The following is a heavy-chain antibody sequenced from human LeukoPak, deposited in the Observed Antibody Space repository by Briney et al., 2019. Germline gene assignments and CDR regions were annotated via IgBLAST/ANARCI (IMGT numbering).Heavy chain of an antibody. CDR2: GHHSESP. CDR3: AREDKGTVHDSTAAFHY. CDR1: IGSIGNDY. J-gene: IGHJ4*02. D-gene: IGHD1-7*01. Sequence: SETLSLTCTVSIGSIGNDYWSWLRQSPGKGLEWIAYGHHSESPNYNPSLKSRVTISVDRSNNRFSLQLSSVTAADTAVYYCAREDKGTVHDSTAAFHYWGQGTLVTVSS. V-gene: IGHV4-59*01.